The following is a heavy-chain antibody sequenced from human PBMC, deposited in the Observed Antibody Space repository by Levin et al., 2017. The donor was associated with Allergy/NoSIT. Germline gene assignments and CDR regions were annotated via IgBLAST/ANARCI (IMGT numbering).Heavy chain of an antibody. CDR3: ASVYGGNRRGVLDAFDI. V-gene: IGHV3-11*03. CDR2: ISSSSSYT. J-gene: IGHJ3*02. D-gene: IGHD4-23*01. CDR1: GFTFSDYY. Sequence: GGSLRLSCAASGFTFSDYYMSWIRQAPGKGLEWVSYISSSSSYTNYADSVKGRFTISRDNAKNSLYLQMNSLRAEDTAVYYCASVYGGNRRGVLDAFDIWGQGTMVTVSS.